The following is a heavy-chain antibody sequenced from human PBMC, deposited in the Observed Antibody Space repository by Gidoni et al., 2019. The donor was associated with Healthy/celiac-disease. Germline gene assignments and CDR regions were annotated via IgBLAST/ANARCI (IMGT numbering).Heavy chain of an antibody. CDR3: TRGPYCSGGSCYRYYFDY. J-gene: IGHJ4*02. V-gene: IGHV3-49*03. D-gene: IGHD2-15*01. CDR2: IRSKAYGGTT. CDR1: GFTLGDYA. Sequence: EVQLVESGGGLVQPGRSLRLSCTASGFTLGDYAMSWFRQAPGKGLEWVGFIRSKAYGGTTEYAASVKGRFTISRDDSKSIAYLQMNSLKTEDTAVYYCTRGPYCSGGSCYRYYFDYWGQGTLVTVSS.